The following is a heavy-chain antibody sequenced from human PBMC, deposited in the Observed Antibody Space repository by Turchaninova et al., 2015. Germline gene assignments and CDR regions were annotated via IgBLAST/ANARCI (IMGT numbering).Heavy chain of an antibody. D-gene: IGHD1-26*01. V-gene: IGHV1-69*01. CDR3: SRAPSGTYFSYYSDC. CDR2: SIPMFGAT. CDR1: GGTLSNCT. J-gene: IGHJ4*02. Sequence: QVQFGQSGAERKKPGSQETVSCKASGGTLSNCTITWGGQAPGQGVEWMGGSIPMFGATNYAQNFQGRVTITADESTRTAYLELSSLRSEDTAVYYCSRAPSGTYFSYYSDCWGQGTLVTVSS.